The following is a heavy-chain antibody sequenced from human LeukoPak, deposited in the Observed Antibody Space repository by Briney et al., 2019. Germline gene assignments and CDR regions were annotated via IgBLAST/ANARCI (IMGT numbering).Heavy chain of an antibody. CDR1: GFTFSSYN. CDR3: ARDGSGSNVEAVDI. CDR2: ISSSSSTI. J-gene: IGHJ3*02. V-gene: IGHV3-48*01. D-gene: IGHD1-26*01. Sequence: GGSLRLSCAASGFTFSSYNMNWVRQAPGKGLEWVSYISSSSSTIYYADSVKGRFTISRDNAKNSLYLQMNSLRAADTAVYYCARDGSGSNVEAVDIWGKGTMVTVSS.